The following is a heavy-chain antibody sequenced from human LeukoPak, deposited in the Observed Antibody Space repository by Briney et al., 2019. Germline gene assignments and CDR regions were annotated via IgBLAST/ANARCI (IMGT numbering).Heavy chain of an antibody. J-gene: IGHJ5*02. CDR1: GFTFSSYW. D-gene: IGHD1-26*01. Sequence: GGSLRLSCAASGFTFSSYWMHWVRQAPGKGLVWVSRINSDGSSTSYADSVKGRFTISRDNAKSTLYLQMNSLRAEDTAVYYCARVGRNFGWFDPWGQGTLVTVSS. CDR2: INSDGSST. V-gene: IGHV3-74*01. CDR3: ARVGRNFGWFDP.